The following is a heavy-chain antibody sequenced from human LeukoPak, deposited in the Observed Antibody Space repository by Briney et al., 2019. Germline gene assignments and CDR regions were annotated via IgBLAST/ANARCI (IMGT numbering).Heavy chain of an antibody. CDR1: GCMFSNYY. CDR2: IKPDGSEK. J-gene: IGHJ4*02. CDR3: ARTYTRDGYRYFDY. Sequence: PGGSLRLSCAASGCMFSNYYMTWVRQAPGKGLEWVANIKPDGSEKSYVDSVKGRFTFSRDNAKSSLYLQMNSLRSEYTAVHYCARTYTRDGYRYFDYWGQGTLVTVSS. V-gene: IGHV3-7*04. D-gene: IGHD5-24*01.